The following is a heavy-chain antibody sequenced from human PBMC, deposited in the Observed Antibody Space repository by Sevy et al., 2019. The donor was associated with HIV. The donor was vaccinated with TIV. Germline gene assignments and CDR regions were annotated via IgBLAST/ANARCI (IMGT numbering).Heavy chain of an antibody. CDR3: ARDDSSGYYPDAFDI. V-gene: IGHV1-18*04. D-gene: IGHD3-22*01. Sequence: ASVKVSCKASGYTFTSYGISWVRQAPGQGLEWMGRISPYNGNTNYAEKLKGRVTMTTETSTITAYMELRSLRSDDTAVYYCARDDSSGYYPDAFDIWGQGTMVTVSS. J-gene: IGHJ3*02. CDR2: ISPYNGNT. CDR1: GYTFTSYG.